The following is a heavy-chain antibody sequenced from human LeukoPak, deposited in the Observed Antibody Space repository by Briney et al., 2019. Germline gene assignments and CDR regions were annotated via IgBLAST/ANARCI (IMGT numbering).Heavy chain of an antibody. CDR1: GITFSDYY. J-gene: IGHJ4*02. V-gene: IGHV3-11*01. CDR2: ISSSGSTI. D-gene: IGHD6-19*01. CDR3: VTYHSSGPFDY. Sequence: PGGSLRLSCAASGITFSDYYMSWIRQAPGKGLEWVSYISSSGSTIYYADSVKGRFTISRDNAKNSLYLQMNSPRAEDTAMYYCVTYHSSGPFDYWGQGTLVTVSS.